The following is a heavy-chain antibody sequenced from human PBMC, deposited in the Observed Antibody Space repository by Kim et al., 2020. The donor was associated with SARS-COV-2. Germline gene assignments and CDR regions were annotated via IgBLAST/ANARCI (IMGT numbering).Heavy chain of an antibody. D-gene: IGHD3-10*01. J-gene: IGHJ4*02. CDR1: GGTFSSYA. CDR3: ARELRAYYGSGSLYYFDY. Sequence: SVKVSCKASGGTFSSYAISWVRQAPGQGLEWMGGIIPIFGTANYAQKFQGRVTITADESTSTAYLELSSLRSEVTAVYYCARELRAYYGSGSLYYFDYWGQGTLVTVSS. V-gene: IGHV1-69*13. CDR2: IIPIFGTA.